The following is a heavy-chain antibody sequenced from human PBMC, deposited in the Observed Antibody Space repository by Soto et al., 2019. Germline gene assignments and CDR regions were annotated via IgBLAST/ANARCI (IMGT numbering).Heavy chain of an antibody. D-gene: IGHD3-3*01. CDR3: ARATYYDFWSGYPTSYYFDY. CDR2: IDWDDDK. V-gene: IGHV2-70*01. J-gene: IGHJ4*02. CDR1: GFSLSTSGMC. Sequence: GPTLVNPTQTLTLTCTFSGFSLSTSGMCVSWIRQPPGKALEWLALIDWDDDKYYSTSLKTRLTISKDTSKNQVVLTMTNMDPVDTATYYCARATYYDFWSGYPTSYYFDYWGQGTLVTVSS.